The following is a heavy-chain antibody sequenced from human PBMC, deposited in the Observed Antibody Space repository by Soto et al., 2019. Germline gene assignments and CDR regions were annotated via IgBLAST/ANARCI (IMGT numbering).Heavy chain of an antibody. CDR1: GFTFSGYG. D-gene: IGHD3-22*01. CDR2: ISYDGSNK. V-gene: IGHV3-30*18. Sequence: PVGSLRLSCAAAGFTFSGYGMHWVRQAPGKGLEWVAVISYDGSNKYYADSVKGRFTISRDNSGNTLYLQMNSLRVEDTAVYYCAKSVRYYDSSAYYPLDYWGQGTLVTVS. J-gene: IGHJ4*02. CDR3: AKSVRYYDSSAYYPLDY.